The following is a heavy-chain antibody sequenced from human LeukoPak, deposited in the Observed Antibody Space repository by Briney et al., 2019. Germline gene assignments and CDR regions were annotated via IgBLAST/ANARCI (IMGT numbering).Heavy chain of an antibody. CDR2: ISSSGSTI. CDR3: AGAPYSGSYCDFDY. V-gene: IGHV3-11*01. J-gene: IGHJ4*02. D-gene: IGHD1-26*01. CDR1: GFTFSDYY. Sequence: GGSLRLSCAASGFTFSDYYMSWIRQAPGKGLEWVSYISSSGSTIYYADSVKGRFTISRDNAKNSLYLQMNSLRAEDTAVYYCAGAPYSGSYCDFDYWGQGTLVTVSS.